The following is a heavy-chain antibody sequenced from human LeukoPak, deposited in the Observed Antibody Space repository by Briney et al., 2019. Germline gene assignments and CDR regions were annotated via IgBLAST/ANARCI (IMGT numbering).Heavy chain of an antibody. Sequence: PGGSLRLSCAASGFTFSSYGMHWVRQAPGKGLEWVAVISYDGSNKYYADPVKGRFTISRDNSKNTLYLQMNSLRAEDTAVYYCAKGPLLNYYDSSGYLDYWGQGTLVTVSS. J-gene: IGHJ4*02. CDR2: ISYDGSNK. CDR3: AKGPLLNYYDSSGYLDY. V-gene: IGHV3-30*18. D-gene: IGHD3-22*01. CDR1: GFTFSSYG.